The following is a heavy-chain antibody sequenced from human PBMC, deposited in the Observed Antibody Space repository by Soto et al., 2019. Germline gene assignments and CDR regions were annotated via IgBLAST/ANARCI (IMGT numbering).Heavy chain of an antibody. CDR1: GFTFSDSG. D-gene: IGHD6-6*01. CDR3: VRSNRYSSSVGWGGGFDY. J-gene: IGHJ4*02. V-gene: IGHV3-33*01. CDR2: IWSDGSDK. Sequence: QVQLVESGGGVVQPGGSLRLSCATSGFTFSDSGMHWVRQAPGKGLEWVAVIWSDGSDKSYADSVEGRFTISRDNSKNTLYLQMNSGRAEDTAVYYWVRSNRYSSSVGWGGGFDYWGQGTLVTVSS.